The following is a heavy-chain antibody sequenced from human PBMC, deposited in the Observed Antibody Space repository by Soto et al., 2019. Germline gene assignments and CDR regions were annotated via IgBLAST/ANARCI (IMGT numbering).Heavy chain of an antibody. CDR2: ITTYNGNT. Sequence: QVQLVQSGAEVKTPGASVKVSCKASGYTFTTNGISWVRQAPGQGLEWMGWITTYNGNTKYAQKLQGRVTMTTDTSTRTAYMELRSLRSDDTAVCYCAREMVRGVGSVYWGQGTLVTVSS. J-gene: IGHJ4*02. CDR3: AREMVRGVGSVY. CDR1: GYTFTTNG. V-gene: IGHV1-18*01. D-gene: IGHD3-10*01.